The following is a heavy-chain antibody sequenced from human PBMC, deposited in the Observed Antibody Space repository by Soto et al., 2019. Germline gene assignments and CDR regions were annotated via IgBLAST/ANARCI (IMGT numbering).Heavy chain of an antibody. V-gene: IGHV1-2*02. D-gene: IGHD2-2*01. CDR3: ARGPYCSSTSCYSTLGWFDP. CDR1: GYTITAYY. CDR2: ISPNSRDT. J-gene: IGHJ5*02. Sequence: ASVKGSCKASGYTITAYYIHWVRQDTGQGLEWMGWISPNSRDTNNAQKFQGRVTMTRDASTRTAYMELSRLRSDDTAVYYCARGPYCSSTSCYSTLGWFDPWGQGTLVTVSS.